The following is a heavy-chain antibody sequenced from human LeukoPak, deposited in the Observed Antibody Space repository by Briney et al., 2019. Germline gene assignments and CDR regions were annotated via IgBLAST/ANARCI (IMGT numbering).Heavy chain of an antibody. V-gene: IGHV3-23*01. CDR3: AKDRSVLAATSAFDI. CDR1: GFTFSSYA. J-gene: IGHJ3*02. D-gene: IGHD2-15*01. Sequence: PGGSLRLSCAASGFTFSSYAMSWVRQAPGKGLEWVSVISGSGGSTEYADSVKGRFSISRDNSRSTLYLQMNSLRAEDTAVYYCAKDRSVLAATSAFDIWGQGTRVTVSS. CDR2: ISGSGGST.